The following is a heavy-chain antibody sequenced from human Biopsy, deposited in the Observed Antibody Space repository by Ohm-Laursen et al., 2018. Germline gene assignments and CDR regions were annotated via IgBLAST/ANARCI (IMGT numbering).Heavy chain of an antibody. Sequence: SDTLSLTCEVYGKTFSDYYWSWIRQPPGKGLEWIGQINQSGRTNYNPSLKSRVNISADKSNNQFSLKLTSVTSADTAVYFCGNEVYGRDYWGLGALVTVSS. CDR2: INQSGRT. V-gene: IGHV4-34*08. CDR3: GNEVYGRDY. D-gene: IGHD2-15*01. CDR1: GKTFSDYY. J-gene: IGHJ4*02.